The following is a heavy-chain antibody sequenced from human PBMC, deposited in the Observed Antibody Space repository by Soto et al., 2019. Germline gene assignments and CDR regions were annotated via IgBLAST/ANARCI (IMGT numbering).Heavy chain of an antibody. CDR1: GFAFSSSA. CDR3: AKWPPSPKMGVTSY. Sequence: EVQLLESGGGLAQPGGSLRLSCAASGFAFSSSAMAWIRQTPGKGLQWVSAITVAGGGIYYADSVKGRFTISRDKSKKTLYLQMNSLSAADTAQYFCAKWPPSPKMGVTSYWGQGTLVTVSS. J-gene: IGHJ4*02. CDR2: ITVAGGGI. D-gene: IGHD1-26*01. V-gene: IGHV3-23*01.